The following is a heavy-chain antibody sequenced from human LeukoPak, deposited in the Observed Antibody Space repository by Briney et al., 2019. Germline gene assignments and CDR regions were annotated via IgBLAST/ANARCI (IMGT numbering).Heavy chain of an antibody. CDR3: ARGSSGSTKRYYFDS. D-gene: IGHD6-19*01. Sequence: PSETLSLTCTVSGGSISGYYWNWVRQPADRGLEWIWRLYSSGDTYYNPSLKSRLTMSVDTSKNQFSLKLRSVTAADTAVYHCARGSSGSTKRYYFDSWGQGALFTVPS. J-gene: IGHJ4*02. V-gene: IGHV4-4*07. CDR2: LYSSGDT. CDR1: GGSISGYY.